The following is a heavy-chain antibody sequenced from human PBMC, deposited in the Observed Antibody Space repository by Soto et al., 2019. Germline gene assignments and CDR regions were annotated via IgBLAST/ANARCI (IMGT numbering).Heavy chain of an antibody. V-gene: IGHV3-23*01. CDR3: AKDFITMVRGVIITEAFDI. CDR1: GFTFSSYA. CDR2: ISGSGGST. J-gene: IGHJ3*02. Sequence: LRLSCAASGFTFSSYAMSWVRQAPGKGLEWVSAISGSGGSTYYADSVKGRFTISRDNSKNTLYLQMNSLRAEDTAVYYCAKDFITMVRGVIITEAFDIWGQGTMVTVSS. D-gene: IGHD3-10*01.